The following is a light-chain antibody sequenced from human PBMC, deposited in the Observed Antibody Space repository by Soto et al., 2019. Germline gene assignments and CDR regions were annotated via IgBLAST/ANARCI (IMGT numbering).Light chain of an antibody. CDR2: EVS. CDR1: SSDVGGYTY. V-gene: IGLV2-14*01. J-gene: IGLJ3*02. Sequence: QSALTQPASVSGSPGQSITISCTGTSSDVGGYTYVSWYQHHPGKAPKLIIYEVSNRPSGVSNRFSGSKSDNTASLTISGLKAEDEADYYCTSYTSSSTWVFGGGTKLTVL. CDR3: TSYTSSSTWV.